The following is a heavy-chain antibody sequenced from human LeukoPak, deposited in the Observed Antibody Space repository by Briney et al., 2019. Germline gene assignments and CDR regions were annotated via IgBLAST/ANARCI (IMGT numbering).Heavy chain of an antibody. V-gene: IGHV1-46*01. CDR1: GYTFTSNY. CDR3: ARDQEGFDY. J-gene: IGHJ4*02. CDR2: IYPRDGST. Sequence: ASVKVSCKASGYTFTSNYIHWVRQGPGQGLEWMGMIYPRDGSTSYAQKFQGRVTVTRDTSTSTVHMELSGLRSEDTAVYYCARDQEGFDYWGQGTLVTVSS.